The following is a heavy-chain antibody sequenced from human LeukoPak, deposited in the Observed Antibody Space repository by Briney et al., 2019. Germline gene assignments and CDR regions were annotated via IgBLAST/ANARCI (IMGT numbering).Heavy chain of an antibody. Sequence: GGSLRLSCAASGFTFSSYNIHWVRQPPGRGLVWVSRIESDERRTKYADSVAGRFTISRGHAKNTVYLQMNSLTDEDTAVYYCARGIYGDSVAFDYWGQGALVTVSS. J-gene: IGHJ4*02. D-gene: IGHD4-17*01. CDR3: ARGIYGDSVAFDY. V-gene: IGHV3-74*01. CDR2: IESDERRT. CDR1: GFTFSSYN.